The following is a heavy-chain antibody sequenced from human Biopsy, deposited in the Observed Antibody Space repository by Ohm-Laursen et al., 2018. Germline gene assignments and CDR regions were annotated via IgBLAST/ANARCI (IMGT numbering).Heavy chain of an antibody. D-gene: IGHD6-19*01. CDR3: ARGRRTSGWPYFDN. Sequence: SQTLSLTCTVSGDSLTSGPENWSWIRQSPGQGLEYIGFIYSGGNTNYNPSLKNRVTMSVDTSTNQFYLKLYSVTAADTAVYYCARGRRTSGWPYFDNWGQGALVIVSP. V-gene: IGHV4-61*01. CDR2: IYSGGNT. CDR1: GDSLTSGPEN. J-gene: IGHJ4*02.